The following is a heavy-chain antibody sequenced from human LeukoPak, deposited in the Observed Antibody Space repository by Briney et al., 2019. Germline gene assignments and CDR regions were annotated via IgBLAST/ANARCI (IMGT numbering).Heavy chain of an antibody. Sequence: GGSLRLSCAASGFTFSSYGMSWVRQAPGKGLEWVSAISGSGGSTYYADSVKGRFTISRDNSKNTLYLQMNSLRAEDTAVYYCAKDKLLWFGDANYYYYMDVWGKGTTVTISS. CDR1: GFTFSSYG. CDR3: AKDKLLWFGDANYYYYMDV. D-gene: IGHD3-10*01. CDR2: ISGSGGST. J-gene: IGHJ6*03. V-gene: IGHV3-23*01.